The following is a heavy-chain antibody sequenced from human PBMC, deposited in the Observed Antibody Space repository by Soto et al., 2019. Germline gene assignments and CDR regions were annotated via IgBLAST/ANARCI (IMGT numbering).Heavy chain of an antibody. V-gene: IGHV4-59*08. CDR2: IYYSGST. D-gene: IGHD2-15*01. Sequence: SETLSLTCTVSGGSISSYYWSWIRQPPGKGLEWIGYIYYSGSTNYNPSLKSRVTISVDTSKNQFSLKLSSVTAADTAVYYCARGGDLAALDAFDTWGQGTMATV. CDR1: GGSISSYY. CDR3: ARGGDLAALDAFDT. J-gene: IGHJ3*02.